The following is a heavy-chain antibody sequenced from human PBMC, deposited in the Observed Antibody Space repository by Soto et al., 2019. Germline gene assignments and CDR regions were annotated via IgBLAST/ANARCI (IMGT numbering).Heavy chain of an antibody. D-gene: IGHD6-19*01. CDR3: ARASPVAHSSGWCGLGGY. CDR1: GFTFSSYS. V-gene: IGHV3-48*02. J-gene: IGHJ4*02. CDR2: ISESSGII. Sequence: EVQLVESGGGLVQPGGSLRLSCAASGFTFSSYSMNWVRQAPGKGLEWVSYISESSGIIYYADSVKGRFTISRDNAKNSLYLQMNSLRDEDTAVYYCARASPVAHSSGWCGLGGYWGQGTLVTVSS.